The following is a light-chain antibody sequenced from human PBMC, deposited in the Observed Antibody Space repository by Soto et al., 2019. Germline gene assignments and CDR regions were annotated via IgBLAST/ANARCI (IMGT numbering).Light chain of an antibody. CDR2: GAS. J-gene: IGKJ5*01. Sequence: EIVLTQSPDTLSLSPWERATLSCRASQSVISSYLAWYQQKPGQAPRLLVYGASTRASGIPPRFSGSGSGTDFTLTISSLQSEDFAVYYCQQLNYWPRITFGQGTRLEI. CDR3: QQLNYWPRIT. V-gene: IGKV3-15*01. CDR1: QSVISSY.